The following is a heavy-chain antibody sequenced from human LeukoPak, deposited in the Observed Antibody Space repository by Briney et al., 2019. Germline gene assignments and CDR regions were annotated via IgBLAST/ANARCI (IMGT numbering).Heavy chain of an antibody. CDR2: MNPNSGNT. CDR1: GYTSTSYG. CDR3: ARTSSSSYYGMDV. V-gene: IGHV1-8*02. D-gene: IGHD6-6*01. J-gene: IGHJ6*02. Sequence: ASVKVSCKASGYTSTSYGISWVRQATGQGLEWMGWMNPNSGNTGYAQKFQGRVTMTRNTSISTAYMELSSLRSEDTAVHYCARTSSSSYYGMDVWGQGTTATVSS.